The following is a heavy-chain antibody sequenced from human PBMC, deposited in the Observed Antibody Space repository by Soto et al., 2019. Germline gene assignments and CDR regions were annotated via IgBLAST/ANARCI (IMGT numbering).Heavy chain of an antibody. J-gene: IGHJ4*02. CDR1: GFSLSTSGEG. V-gene: IGHV2-5*01. D-gene: IGHD4-17*01. CDR2: IYCNDDK. Sequence: QITLKEAGPTLVKPTQTLTLTCTFSGFSLSTSGEGVGWIRQTPGKNLEWLALIYCNDDKLYSPSLKSRLTITKDTSTNQVVLTMTNMDPVDTATYYCAHSPIQTTVTTWGFDYWGQGTLVTVSS. CDR3: AHSPIQTTVTTWGFDY.